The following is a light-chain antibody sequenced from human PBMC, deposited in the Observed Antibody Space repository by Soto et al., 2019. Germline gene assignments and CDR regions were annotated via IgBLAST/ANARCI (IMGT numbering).Light chain of an antibody. CDR1: QSVSRN. V-gene: IGKV3-15*01. Sequence: EIVMTQSPATLSVSPGERATPPGRASQSVSRNLAWYQQSPAQAPRLLISGASTRATGIAARFSGSGSGREFTLTISSLQSEDSALYYCQQYSNWPTFGQGTRLEI. J-gene: IGKJ5*01. CDR2: GAS. CDR3: QQYSNWPT.